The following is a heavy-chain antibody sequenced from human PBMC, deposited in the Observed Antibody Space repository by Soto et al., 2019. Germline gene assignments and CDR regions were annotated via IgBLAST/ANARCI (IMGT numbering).Heavy chain of an antibody. Sequence: GGSLRLSCAASGFSFRSYYLNWVRQAPGRGLEWVSSISPSSSFLSYADSVKGRFTISRDNAKSSVHLQMNSLRAEDTAVYFCASVGTDYGSGSPYYSDYWGQGTLVTVSS. V-gene: IGHV3-21*06. CDR3: ASVGTDYGSGSPYYSDY. D-gene: IGHD3-10*01. J-gene: IGHJ4*02. CDR2: ISPSSSFL. CDR1: GFSFRSYY.